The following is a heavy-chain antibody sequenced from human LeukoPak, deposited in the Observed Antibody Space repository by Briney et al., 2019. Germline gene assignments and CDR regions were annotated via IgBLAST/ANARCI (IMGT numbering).Heavy chain of an antibody. V-gene: IGHV3-74*03. J-gene: IGHJ4*02. Sequence: GGSLRLSCAASGFTSSSYWMYWVRQAPGKGLEWVSYIKGDGSGTKYADSVKGRFTISRDNSKNTLYLQMNSLRAEDTAVYYCARASGYSYGLPDYWGQGTLVTVSS. CDR2: IKGDGSGT. CDR3: ARASGYSYGLPDY. CDR1: GFTSSSYW. D-gene: IGHD5-18*01.